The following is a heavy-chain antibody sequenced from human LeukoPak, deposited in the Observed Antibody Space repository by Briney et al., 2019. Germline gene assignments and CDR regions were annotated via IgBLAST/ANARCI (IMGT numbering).Heavy chain of an antibody. J-gene: IGHJ4*02. D-gene: IGHD1-1*01. CDR2: ISSSGSTI. Sequence: PGGSLRLSCAASGFNFSSYAMSWVRQAPGKGLEWVSYISSSGSTIYYADSVKGRFTISRDNAKNSLYLQMNSLRAEDTAVYYCARDRGNGALDYWGQGTLVAVSS. CDR1: GFNFSSYA. V-gene: IGHV3-48*03. CDR3: ARDRGNGALDY.